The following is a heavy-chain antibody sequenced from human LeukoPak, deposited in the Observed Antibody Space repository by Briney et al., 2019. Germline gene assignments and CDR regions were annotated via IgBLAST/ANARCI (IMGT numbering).Heavy chain of an antibody. CDR1: GFTVSSNY. CDR2: IYSGGST. Sequence: GGSLRLSCAASGFTVSSNYMSWVRQAPGKGVEWVSVIYSGGSTYYADSVKGRFTISRDNAKNSLYLQMNSLRAEDTAVYYCASWTAMVSFDYWGQGTLVTVSS. D-gene: IGHD5-18*01. J-gene: IGHJ4*02. CDR3: ASWTAMVSFDY. V-gene: IGHV3-53*01.